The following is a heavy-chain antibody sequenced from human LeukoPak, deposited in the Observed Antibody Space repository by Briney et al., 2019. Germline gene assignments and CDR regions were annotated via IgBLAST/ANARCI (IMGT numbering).Heavy chain of an antibody. D-gene: IGHD1-1*01. Sequence: PGRSLRLSCAASGFTFDDYAMHWIRQAPGKGLEWVSGISWNSGRIGYADSVKGRFTISRDNAKNSLVLQMNSLRADDMALYYCAKSEAAGWKDYMDVWGKGTTVTVSS. CDR3: AKSEAAGWKDYMDV. V-gene: IGHV3-9*03. CDR1: GFTFDDYA. J-gene: IGHJ6*03. CDR2: ISWNSGRI.